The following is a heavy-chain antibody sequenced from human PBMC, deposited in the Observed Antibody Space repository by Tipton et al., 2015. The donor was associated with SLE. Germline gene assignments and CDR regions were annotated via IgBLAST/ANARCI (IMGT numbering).Heavy chain of an antibody. J-gene: IGHJ3*02. V-gene: IGHV4-39*01. D-gene: IGHD3-22*01. CDR1: GGSITTGSYY. CDR2: VFYSGTT. CDR3: ARSSSGYRDAFDI. Sequence: TLSLTCTVSGGSITTGSYYWGWIRQPPGKGLEWIGSVFYSGTTYYNPSLKSRVTISVDTSKNQFSLKLSSVTAADTAVYYCARSSSGYRDAFDIWGQGTMVTVSS.